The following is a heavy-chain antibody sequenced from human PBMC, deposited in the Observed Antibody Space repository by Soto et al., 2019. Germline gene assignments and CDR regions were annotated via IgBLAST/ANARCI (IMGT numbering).Heavy chain of an antibody. CDR1: GFTFSSYA. D-gene: IGHD5-12*01. J-gene: IGHJ6*02. Sequence: GGSLRLSCAASGFTFSSYAMSWVRQAPGKGLEWVSAISGSGGSTYYADSVKGRFTISGDNSKNTLYLQMNSLRAEDTAVYYCAKGEEWLRLRTSGPGYYGMDVWGQGTTVTVSS. CDR3: AKGEEWLRLRTSGPGYYGMDV. V-gene: IGHV3-23*01. CDR2: ISGSGGST.